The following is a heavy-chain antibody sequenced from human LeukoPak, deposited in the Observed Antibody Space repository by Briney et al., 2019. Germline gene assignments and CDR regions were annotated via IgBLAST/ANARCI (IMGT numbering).Heavy chain of an antibody. J-gene: IGHJ3*01. CDR3: ARRAPLITVGPDVLDF. V-gene: IGHV4-31*03. CDR1: GGSISSGGYY. Sequence: SETLSLTCTVSGGSISSGGYYWSWIRQHPGKGLVWIGYIYYSGSTYYNPSLKSRVTISVDTSKNQFSLKLSSVTAADTAVYYCARRAPLITVGPDVLDFWGQGTMVTVSS. CDR2: IYYSGST. D-gene: IGHD3-10*01.